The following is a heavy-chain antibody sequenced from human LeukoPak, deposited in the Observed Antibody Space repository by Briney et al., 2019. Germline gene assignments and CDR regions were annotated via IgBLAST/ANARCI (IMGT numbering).Heavy chain of an antibody. V-gene: IGHV1-46*01. D-gene: IGHD3-3*01. Sequence: GASVKVSCKASGYTFTSYYMHWVRQAPGQGLEWMGIIDPSGGSTKYAQKFQGRVTMTRDTSISTAYMELSRLRSDDTAVYYCARADFWSGAYYYYYYYMDVWGKGTTVTVSS. J-gene: IGHJ6*03. CDR3: ARADFWSGAYYYYYYYMDV. CDR1: GYTFTSYY. CDR2: IDPSGGST.